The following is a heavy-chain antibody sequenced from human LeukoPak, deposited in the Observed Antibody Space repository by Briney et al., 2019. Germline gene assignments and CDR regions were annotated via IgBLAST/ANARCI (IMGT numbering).Heavy chain of an antibody. Sequence: SGPALVKPTQTLTPTCTFSGFSLSTSGMRVSWIRQPPGKALEWLARIDWDDDKLYSAFLKTRLTISKDTSKNQVILIMTNMDPVDTATYYCARIESSDAFDYWGQGTLVTVSS. V-gene: IGHV2-70*04. CDR1: GFSLSTSGMR. CDR2: IDWDDDK. CDR3: ARIESSDAFDY. D-gene: IGHD6-19*01. J-gene: IGHJ4*02.